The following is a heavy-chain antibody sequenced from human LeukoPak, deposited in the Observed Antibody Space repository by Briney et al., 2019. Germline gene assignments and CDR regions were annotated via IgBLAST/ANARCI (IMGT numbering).Heavy chain of an antibody. CDR1: GFTFSSYG. CDR2: ISRSGSTI. V-gene: IGHV3-48*03. J-gene: IGHJ4*02. Sequence: GGSLRLSCAASGFTFSSYGMNWVRQAPGKGPEWISYISRSGSTIYYADSVKGRFTISRDNAKNSLYLQMSSLGAEDTATYYCSRDRGGGDIYFDYWGQGTLVTVSS. D-gene: IGHD2-21*02. CDR3: SRDRGGGDIYFDY.